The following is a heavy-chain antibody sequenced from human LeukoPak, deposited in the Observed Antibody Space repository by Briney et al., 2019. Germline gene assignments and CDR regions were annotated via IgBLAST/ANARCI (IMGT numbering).Heavy chain of an antibody. D-gene: IGHD3-22*01. J-gene: IGHJ4*02. Sequence: GGSLRLSCAASGFTFSSYGMHWVRQAPGKELEWVAFIRYDGSNKYYADSVKGRFTISRDNSKNTLYLQMNSLRAEDTAVYYCAKDSVNYDSSGYYYYFDYWGQGTLVTVSS. CDR2: IRYDGSNK. CDR3: AKDSVNYDSSGYYYYFDY. CDR1: GFTFSSYG. V-gene: IGHV3-30*02.